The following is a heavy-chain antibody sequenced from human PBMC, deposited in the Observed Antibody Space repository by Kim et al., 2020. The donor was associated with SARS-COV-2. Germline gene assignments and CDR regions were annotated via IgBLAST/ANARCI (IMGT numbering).Heavy chain of an antibody. Sequence: GGSLRLSCAASGFTVSSNYMSWVRQAPGKGLEWVSVIYSGGSTYYADSVKGRFTISRDNSKNTLYLQMNSLRAEDTAVYYCASRSGSPDGLSFDYWGQGTLVTVSS. CDR2: IYSGGST. J-gene: IGHJ4*02. CDR1: GFTVSSNY. V-gene: IGHV3-53*01. CDR3: ASRSGSPDGLSFDY. D-gene: IGHD1-26*01.